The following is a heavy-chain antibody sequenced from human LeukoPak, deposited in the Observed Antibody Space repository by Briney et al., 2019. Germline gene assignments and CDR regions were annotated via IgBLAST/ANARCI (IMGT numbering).Heavy chain of an antibody. V-gene: IGHV3-66*01. D-gene: IGHD3-9*01. CDR3: ARDQIGDILTGYYFYYYYGMDV. CDR1: GFTVSSNY. Sequence: GGSLRLSCAASGFTVSSNYMSWVRQAPGKGLEWVSVIYSGGSTYYADSVKGRFTISRDNSKNTLYLQMNSLRAEDTAVYYCARDQIGDILTGYYFYYYYGMDVWGQGTTVTVSS. J-gene: IGHJ6*02. CDR2: IYSGGST.